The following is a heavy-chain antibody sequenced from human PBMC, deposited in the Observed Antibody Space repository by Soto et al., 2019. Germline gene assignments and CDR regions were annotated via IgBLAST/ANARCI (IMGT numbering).Heavy chain of an antibody. CDR2: IRDRVHSYST. D-gene: IGHD1-20*01. Sequence: EVQLVESGGGLVQPGGSLRLSCAVSGLTFSDHYMGWVRQAPGKGLDCVGRIRDRVHSYSTEYAASVKGRFTISRDDSRNSLYLQMNSLKMEDTAVFYCVSLWSVTGSRDYWGRGTLVTVSS. CDR1: GLTFSDHY. V-gene: IGHV3-72*01. J-gene: IGHJ4*02. CDR3: VSLWSVTGSRDY.